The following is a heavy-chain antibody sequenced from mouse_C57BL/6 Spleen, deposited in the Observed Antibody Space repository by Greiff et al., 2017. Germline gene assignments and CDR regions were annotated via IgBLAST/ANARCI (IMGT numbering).Heavy chain of an antibody. Sequence: EVQLQQSGPGLVKPSQSLSLTCSVTGYSITSGYYWNWIRQFPGNKLEWMGYISYDGSNNYNPSLKNRISITRDTSKNQFFLKLNSVTTEDTATYYCARAHDGYNYWGQGTTLTVSS. V-gene: IGHV3-6*01. J-gene: IGHJ2*01. CDR3: ARAHDGYNY. CDR2: ISYDGSN. CDR1: GYSITSGYY. D-gene: IGHD2-3*01.